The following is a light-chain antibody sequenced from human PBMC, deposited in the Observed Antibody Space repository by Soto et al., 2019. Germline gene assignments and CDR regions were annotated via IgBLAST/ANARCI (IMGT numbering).Light chain of an antibody. CDR3: QQYYRTPPT. Sequence: DIVMTQSPDSLAVSLGERATINCKSSQSVLYSSNNKNYLAWYQQKPGQPPKLLIYWASTRESGVPDRFSGSGSGTDFTLIISSLQAADVAVYYCQQYYRTPPTFGGGTKVEIK. CDR1: QSVLYSSNNKNY. CDR2: WAS. J-gene: IGKJ4*01. V-gene: IGKV4-1*01.